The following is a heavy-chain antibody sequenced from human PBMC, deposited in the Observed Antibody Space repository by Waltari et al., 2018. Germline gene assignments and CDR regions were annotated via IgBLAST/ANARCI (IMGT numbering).Heavy chain of an antibody. CDR3: ARDGGFDF. CDR1: GYTFIDHY. Sequence: QVQLVQSGTAGKNPGSSVQGSCMASGYTFIDHYIHWVRQDPRQGLEWVGWMNPTSGGTNYAQKFQGRVTMTRDTSTSTAYMELTRMTSDDTAIYYCARDGGFDFWGQGSLVTVSS. V-gene: IGHV1-2*02. J-gene: IGHJ4*02. CDR2: MNPTSGGT. D-gene: IGHD2-15*01.